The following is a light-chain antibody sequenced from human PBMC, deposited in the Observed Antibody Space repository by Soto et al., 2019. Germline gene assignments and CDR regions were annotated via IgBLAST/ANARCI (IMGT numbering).Light chain of an antibody. Sequence: DTQMTQSPSSLSASVGDGVTITCRASQSISTFLNWYQQKPGKAPKLLIYAATSLKSGVPSRFSGGGSGTDFTLTITSLHPDDSATYYCQQTYSTPWTFGQGTKVEIK. CDR2: AAT. V-gene: IGKV1-39*01. CDR3: QQTYSTPWT. J-gene: IGKJ1*01. CDR1: QSISTF.